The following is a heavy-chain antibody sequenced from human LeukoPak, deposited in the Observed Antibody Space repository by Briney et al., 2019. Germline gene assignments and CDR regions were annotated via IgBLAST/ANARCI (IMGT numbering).Heavy chain of an antibody. D-gene: IGHD6-19*01. V-gene: IGHV3-9*01. CDR3: AKGGSSGWMWFDP. Sequence: GGSLRLSCVGSGFTFDDYAMHWVRQVPGKGPEWVSGVSWNSARIDYGDSVKGRVTISRDNAKNSLYLQMNSLRVEDTALYYCAKGGSSGWMWFDPWGQGTLVTVSS. CDR1: GFTFDDYA. CDR2: VSWNSARI. J-gene: IGHJ5*02.